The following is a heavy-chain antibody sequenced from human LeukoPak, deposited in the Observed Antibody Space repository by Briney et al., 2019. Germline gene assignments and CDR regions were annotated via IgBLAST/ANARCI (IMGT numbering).Heavy chain of an antibody. CDR2: IYSDGRT. D-gene: IGHD3-10*01. J-gene: IGHJ4*02. CDR1: GFTVSRNY. CDR3: PTSASSVRGSDY. V-gene: IGHV3-53*01. Sequence: GGSLRLSCAAFGFTVSRNYMSWVRQAPGKGLEWVSVIYSDGRTYYADSVKGRFTISRDNSKNTLSLQVNSLTAEDTAVYYCPTSASSVRGSDYWGQGTLVTVSS.